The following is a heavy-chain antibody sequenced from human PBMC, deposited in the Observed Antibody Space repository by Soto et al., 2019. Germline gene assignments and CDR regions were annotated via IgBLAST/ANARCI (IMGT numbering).Heavy chain of an antibody. D-gene: IGHD2-21*01. CDR3: TIGSWSGEVCDI. J-gene: IGHJ3*02. CDR2: IIPMLGVR. CDR1: GGTFSTYS. V-gene: IGHV1-69*02. Sequence: QVQLVQSGAEVKKPGSSVKVSCKDSGGTFSTYSMFWVRQAPGQGLEWMGRIIPMLGVRNYAQRFQDRVTIIADKSTATVHMELSSLRSEDTDLYYCTIGSWSGEVCDIWGQGTMVTVSS.